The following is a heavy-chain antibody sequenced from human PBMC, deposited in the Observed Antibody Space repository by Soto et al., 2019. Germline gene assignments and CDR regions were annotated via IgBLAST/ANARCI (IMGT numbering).Heavy chain of an antibody. CDR2: ISSSGDST. J-gene: IGHJ4*02. CDR1: GFTFSTYA. V-gene: IGHV3-64*01. CDR3: ARLGSGLDY. D-gene: IGHD3-3*01. Sequence: GRSLRLSCAASGFTFSTYAMHWVRQAPGKGLEYVSAISSSGDSTYYANSVKGRFTMSRDNSKNTLYLQMGSVRPEDMAVYYCARLGSGLDYWGQGTLVTVSS.